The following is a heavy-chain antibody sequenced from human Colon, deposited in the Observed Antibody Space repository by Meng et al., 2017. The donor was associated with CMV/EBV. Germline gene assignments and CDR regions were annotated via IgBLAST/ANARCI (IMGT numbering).Heavy chain of an antibody. CDR1: GFTFSSYS. Sequence: GGSLRLSCAASGFTFSSYSMNWVRQAPGKGLEWVSSISSSSSYIYYADSVKGRFTISRDNAKNSLYLQMNSLRAEDTAVYYCASLLIAATGYYYGMDVWGQGNTGHRLL. J-gene: IGHJ6*02. CDR3: ASLLIAATGYYYGMDV. D-gene: IGHD6-25*01. CDR2: ISSSSSYI. V-gene: IGHV3-21*01.